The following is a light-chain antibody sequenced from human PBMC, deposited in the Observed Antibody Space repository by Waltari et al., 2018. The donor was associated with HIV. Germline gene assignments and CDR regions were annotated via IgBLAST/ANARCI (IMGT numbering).Light chain of an antibody. CDR1: STSIANYNR. V-gene: IGLV2-14*03. CDR2: DDN. Sequence: QYALAQPASVSGSPGQSITISCTKTSTSIANYNRVPWYQHHPGNAPRLIIYDDNRWPSGVSTRFSGSKSANTASLTISGLQAEDEADYYCSSYTFSDTLVFGPGTKVTVL. J-gene: IGLJ1*01. CDR3: SSYTFSDTLV.